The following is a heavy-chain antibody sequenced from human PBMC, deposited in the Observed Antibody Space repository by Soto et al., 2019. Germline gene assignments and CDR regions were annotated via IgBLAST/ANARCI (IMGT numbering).Heavy chain of an antibody. Sequence: KVSCKASGGSFSDYAVSWARQAPGQGLEWMGGIVPNFGTANYALKLQGRVTITADESTSTAYMVLSSLRSDDTATYYCALSSGFYYGMDVWGQGTTVTVSS. CDR2: IVPNFGTA. CDR1: GGSFSDYA. V-gene: IGHV1-69*01. J-gene: IGHJ6*02. CDR3: ALSSGFYYGMDV. D-gene: IGHD6-25*01.